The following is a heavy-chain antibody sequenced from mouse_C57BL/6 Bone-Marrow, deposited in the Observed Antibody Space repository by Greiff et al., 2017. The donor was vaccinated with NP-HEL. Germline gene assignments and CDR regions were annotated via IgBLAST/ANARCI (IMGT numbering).Heavy chain of an antibody. J-gene: IGHJ1*03. CDR3: ARNDSNYGDWYFDV. V-gene: IGHV1-52*01. D-gene: IGHD2-5*01. CDR1: GGRCSVGG. Sequence: QVQLQQPGAELVRSGGEGKREGKEEGGRCSVGGVGGGGGWAIQGLEWIGNIDPSDSETHYNQKFKDKATLTVDKSSSTAYMQLSSLTSEDSAVYYCARNDSNYGDWYFDVWGTGTTVTVSS. CDR2: IDPSDSET.